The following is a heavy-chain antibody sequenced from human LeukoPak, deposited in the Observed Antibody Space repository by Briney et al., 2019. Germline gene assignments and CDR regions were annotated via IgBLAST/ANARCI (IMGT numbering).Heavy chain of an antibody. CDR2: ISNRGNT. CDR1: GGSFSGYY. V-gene: IGHV4-34*01. CDR3: FLWHDVVSRDY. D-gene: IGHD2-15*01. Sequence: PSETLSLTCAVYGGSFSGYYCHWVRQPPGKGLEWLGEISNRGNTNYYPSLKSRVTISLETSKNQFSLKLSSATAADTAMYYCFLWHDVVSRDYWGQGTLVTVSP. J-gene: IGHJ4*02.